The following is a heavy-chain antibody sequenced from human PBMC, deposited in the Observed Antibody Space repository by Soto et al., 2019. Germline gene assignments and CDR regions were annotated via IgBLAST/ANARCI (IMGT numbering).Heavy chain of an antibody. J-gene: IGHJ6*02. CDR2: IVVASGQT. Sequence: GASVKVSCKASGSGFIRSGIQWVRQAHGRRLEWIGWIVVASGQTNYAQNFRGRVAITRDTSTATAYIELTGLTSEDTAVYFCSPDRADIGVGWWVWGQGTTVTVSS. CDR1: GSGFIRSG. V-gene: IGHV1-58*02. CDR3: SPDRADIGVGWWV. D-gene: IGHD5-12*01.